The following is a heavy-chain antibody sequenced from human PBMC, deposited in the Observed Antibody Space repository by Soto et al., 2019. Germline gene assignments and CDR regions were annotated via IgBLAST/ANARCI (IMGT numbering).Heavy chain of an antibody. CDR2: INPSGGST. J-gene: IGHJ4*02. D-gene: IGHD2-2*01. CDR1: GYTFTSYY. CDR3: ARGKIGYCISTSCPYYFDY. V-gene: IGHV1-46*01. Sequence: ASVKVSCKASGYTFTSYYMHWVRQAPGQGLDWMGIINPSGGSTSYAQKFQGRVTMTRDTSTSTVYMELSSLRSEDTAVYYCARGKIGYCISTSCPYYFDYWGQGTLVTVSS.